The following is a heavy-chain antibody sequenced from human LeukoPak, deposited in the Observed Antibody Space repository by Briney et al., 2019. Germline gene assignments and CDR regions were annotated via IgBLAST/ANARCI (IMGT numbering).Heavy chain of an antibody. CDR2: ISGSGGST. J-gene: IGHJ4*02. CDR1: GFTFSSYA. CDR3: AKSTVTVMRPYYFDY. V-gene: IGHV3-23*01. Sequence: GGSLRLSCAASGFTFSSYAMSWVRQAPGKGLEWVSGISGSGGSTYYADSVKGRFTISRDNSKNTLYLQMNSLGAEDTAVYYCAKSTVTVMRPYYFDYWGQGTLVTVSS. D-gene: IGHD4-11*01.